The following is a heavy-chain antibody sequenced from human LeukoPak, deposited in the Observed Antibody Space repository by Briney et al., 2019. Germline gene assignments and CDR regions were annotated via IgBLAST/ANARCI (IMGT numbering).Heavy chain of an antibody. CDR1: GDSISRYY. J-gene: IGHJ2*01. Sequence: SETLSLTCTVSGDSISRYYWSWIRQPPGDGLEWIGYIYGGGSANYNPSLTSRVTMSVDNSKNQFSLKVNSVTAADTAVYYCARRARYFDSSGYSVTYWYFDLWGRGTLVTVSS. D-gene: IGHD3-22*01. V-gene: IGHV4-59*01. CDR3: ARRARYFDSSGYSVTYWYFDL. CDR2: IYGGGSA.